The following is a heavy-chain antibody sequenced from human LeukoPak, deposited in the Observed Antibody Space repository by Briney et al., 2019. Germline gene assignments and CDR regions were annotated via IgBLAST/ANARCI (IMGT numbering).Heavy chain of an antibody. D-gene: IGHD3-10*01. V-gene: IGHV3-23*01. J-gene: IGHJ6*04. CDR1: GFTFSSYA. CDR2: ISGSGGST. CDR3: AKGGVRAYYGMDV. Sequence: TGGSLRLSCAASGFTFSSYAMSWVRQAPGKGLEWVSAISGSGGSTYYADSVKGRFTISRDNSKNTLYLQMNSLRAEDTAVYYCAKGGVRAYYGMDVWGRGTTVTVSS.